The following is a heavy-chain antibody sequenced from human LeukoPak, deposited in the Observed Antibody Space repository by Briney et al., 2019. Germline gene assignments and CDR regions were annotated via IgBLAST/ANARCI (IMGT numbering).Heavy chain of an antibody. CDR1: GFTYSSYD. V-gene: IGHV3-30*18. D-gene: IGHD5-18*01. Sequence: GGPLTLSCAASGFTYSSYDMHWVRQAPGKGLEWVAVISYDGNNKYYADSVKGRFTISRDNSKNTLYLQMNSLTAEDTAVYYCAKGRYTSDPWGQGTLVIVSS. CDR3: AKGRYTSDP. CDR2: ISYDGNNK. J-gene: IGHJ5*02.